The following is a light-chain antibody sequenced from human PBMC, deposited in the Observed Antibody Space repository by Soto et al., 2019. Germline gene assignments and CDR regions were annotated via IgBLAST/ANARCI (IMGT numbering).Light chain of an antibody. V-gene: IGKV1-5*03. CDR1: QTISSW. CDR2: KAS. J-gene: IGKJ1*01. CDR3: QHYNSYSEA. Sequence: DIQMTQSPSTLSGSVGDRVTITCRASQTISSWLAWYQQKPGKAPKLLIYKASTLKSGVPSRFSGSGSGTEFNLTTRRLQPDDFATYYCQHYNSYSEALGQGTKVDIK.